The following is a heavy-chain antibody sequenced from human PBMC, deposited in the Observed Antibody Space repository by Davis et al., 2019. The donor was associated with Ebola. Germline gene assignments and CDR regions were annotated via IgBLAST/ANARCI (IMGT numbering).Heavy chain of an antibody. CDR1: GYTFTSYD. J-gene: IGHJ6*02. Sequence: ASVKVSCKASGYTFTSYDINWVRQATGQGLEWMGWMNPNSGNTGYAQKFQGRVTMTRNTSISTAYMELSSLRSEDTAVYYCARDLVVAARRYYYYYGMDVWGQGTTVTVSS. V-gene: IGHV1-8*01. CDR3: ARDLVVAARRYYYYYGMDV. D-gene: IGHD6-6*01. CDR2: MNPNSGNT.